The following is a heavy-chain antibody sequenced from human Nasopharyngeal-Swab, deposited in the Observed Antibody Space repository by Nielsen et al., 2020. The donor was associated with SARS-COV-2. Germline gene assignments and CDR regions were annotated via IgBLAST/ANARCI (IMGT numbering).Heavy chain of an antibody. D-gene: IGHD1-26*01. V-gene: IGHV3-49*01. CDR2: IRNKTSGGAP. Sequence: GESLKISCTASGFTFDDYAMSWFRQAPGKGLEWVGFIRNKTSGGAPEYAASVKGRFTVSRDGAEGIAYLQMNSLGTEDTGVYYCARSVGSYYGQGAFDIWGQGTMVTVSS. CDR3: ARSVGSYYGQGAFDI. CDR1: GFTFDDYA. J-gene: IGHJ3*02.